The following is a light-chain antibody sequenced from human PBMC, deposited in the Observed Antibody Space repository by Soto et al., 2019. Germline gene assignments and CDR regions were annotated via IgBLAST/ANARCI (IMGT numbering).Light chain of an antibody. Sequence: EIVMTQSPATLSVSPGERATLSCRASQSVSSNLAWYQQKPGQAPRLLIYGASTRATGIPARFSGSGSGTKFTLTISSLQSEDFVLYYCQQYSDWYTFGQGTKLEIK. J-gene: IGKJ2*01. V-gene: IGKV3-15*01. CDR2: GAS. CDR1: QSVSSN. CDR3: QQYSDWYT.